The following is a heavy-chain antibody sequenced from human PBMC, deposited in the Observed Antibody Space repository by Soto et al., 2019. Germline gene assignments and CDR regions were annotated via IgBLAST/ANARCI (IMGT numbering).Heavy chain of an antibody. D-gene: IGHD2-8*01. J-gene: IGHJ6*02. CDR3: ARGDSTDCSNGVCSFFYNHDMDV. V-gene: IGHV1-2*04. CDR2: INPKSGGA. Sequence: GASVKVSCKASGYSFTDYHIHWVRQAPGQGLEWLGRINPKSGGASTAQKFQGWVTMTTDTSISTASMELTRLTSDDTAIYYCARGDSTDCSNGVCSFFYNHDMDVWGQGTTVTVSS. CDR1: GYSFTDYH.